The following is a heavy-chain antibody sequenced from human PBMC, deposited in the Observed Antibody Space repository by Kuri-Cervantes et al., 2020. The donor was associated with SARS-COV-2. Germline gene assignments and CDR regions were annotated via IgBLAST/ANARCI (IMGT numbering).Heavy chain of an antibody. CDR1: GGTFSSYA. Sequence: SVKVSCKASGGTFSSYAISWVRQAPGQGLEWMGGIIPISGTANYAQKFQGRVTITADESTSTAYMELSSLRSEDTAVYYCARSRRGTTGWFDPWGQGTLVTVSS. V-gene: IGHV1-69*13. D-gene: IGHD1-7*01. J-gene: IGHJ5*02. CDR3: ARSRRGTTGWFDP. CDR2: IIPISGTA.